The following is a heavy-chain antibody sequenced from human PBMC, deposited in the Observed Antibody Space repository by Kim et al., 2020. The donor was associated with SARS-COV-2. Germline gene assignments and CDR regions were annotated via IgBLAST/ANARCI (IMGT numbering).Heavy chain of an antibody. D-gene: IGHD2-21*02. V-gene: IGHV4-31*03. CDR2: IYYSGST. J-gene: IGHJ6*02. CDR3: ARDAYCGGDCYFMDV. CDR1: GGSISSGGYY. Sequence: SETLSLTCTVSGGSISSGGYYWSWIRQHPGKGLEWIGYIYYSGSTYYNPSLKSRVTISVDTSKNQFSLKLSSVTAADTAVYYCARDAYCGGDCYFMDVWGQGTTVTVSS.